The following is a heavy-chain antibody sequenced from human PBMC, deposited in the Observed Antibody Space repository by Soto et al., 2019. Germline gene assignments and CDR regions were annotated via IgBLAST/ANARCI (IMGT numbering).Heavy chain of an antibody. V-gene: IGHV5-51*01. J-gene: IGHJ4*02. Sequence: PGESLKISCKVSGDSFTGLWIGWVRQMPGKGLEWLGSIYPRDSDTRYSPSFQGQVTISADKSLSTAYLQWNSLQASDTAIYYCARQQPLDSRVWYTWGQGTLVTVSS. CDR2: IYPRDSDT. D-gene: IGHD6-19*01. CDR3: ARQQPLDSRVWYT. CDR1: GDSFTGLW.